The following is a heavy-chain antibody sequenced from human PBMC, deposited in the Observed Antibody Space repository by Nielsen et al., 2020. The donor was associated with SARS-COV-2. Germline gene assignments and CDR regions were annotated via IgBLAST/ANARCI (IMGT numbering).Heavy chain of an antibody. CDR1: GYTFTSYA. CDR3: ARDLVVGATTWYYMDV. V-gene: IGHV1-3*01. Sequence: ASVKVSCKASGYTFTSYAMHWVRQAPGQRLEWMGWINAGNGNTKYSQKFQGRVTITRDTSASTAYMELSSLRSGDTAVYYCARDLVVGATTWYYMDVWGKGTTVTVSS. CDR2: INAGNGNT. J-gene: IGHJ6*03. D-gene: IGHD1-26*01.